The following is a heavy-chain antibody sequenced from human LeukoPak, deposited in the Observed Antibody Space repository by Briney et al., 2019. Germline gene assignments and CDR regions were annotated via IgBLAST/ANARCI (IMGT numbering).Heavy chain of an antibody. CDR1: GYSISSGYY. CDR2: IYHSGST. D-gene: IGHD4-17*01. CDR3: ARHVTTSWYFDL. V-gene: IGHV4-38-2*02. Sequence: PSETLSLTCTVSGYSISSGYYWGWIRQPPGKGLEWIGSIYHSGSTYYNPSLKSRVTISVDTSKNQFSLKRSSVTAADTAVYYCARHVTTSWYFDLWGRGTLVTVSS. J-gene: IGHJ2*01.